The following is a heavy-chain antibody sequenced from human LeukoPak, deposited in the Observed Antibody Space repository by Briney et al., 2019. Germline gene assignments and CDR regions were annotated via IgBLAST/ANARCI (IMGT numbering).Heavy chain of an antibody. D-gene: IGHD5-12*01. CDR2: INSNSNTI. CDR3: ARDRRSPHSAYD. V-gene: IGHV3-11*01. Sequence: GGSLRLSCEASGFSFGDYYMTWIRQAPGKGLEWISNINSNSNTIYYADSVKGRFTISRDNAKRSLYLQMDRLRAEDTAVYYCARDRRSPHSAYDWG. J-gene: IGHJ6*01. CDR1: GFSFGDYY.